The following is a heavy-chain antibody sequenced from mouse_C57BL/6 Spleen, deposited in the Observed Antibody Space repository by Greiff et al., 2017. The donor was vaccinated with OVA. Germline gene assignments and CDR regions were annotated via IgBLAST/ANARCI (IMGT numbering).Heavy chain of an antibody. CDR1: GYTFTSYW. V-gene: IGHV1-64*01. Sequence: QVQLQQSGAELVKPGASVKLSCKASGYTFTSYWMHWVKQRPGQGLEWIGMIHPNSGSTNYNEKFKSKATLTVDKSSSTAYMQLSSLTSEDSAVYYCASVVATDYFDYWGQGTTLTVSA. J-gene: IGHJ2*01. D-gene: IGHD1-1*01. CDR2: IHPNSGST. CDR3: ASVVATDYFDY.